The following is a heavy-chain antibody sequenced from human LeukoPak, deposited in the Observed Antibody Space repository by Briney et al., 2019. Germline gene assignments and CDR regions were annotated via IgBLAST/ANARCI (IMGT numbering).Heavy chain of an antibody. V-gene: IGHV1-18*01. CDR2: ISAYNGNT. CDR3: ARLDDILTGYYKKYYHYGMDV. Sequence: ASVKVSCKASGYTFTSYGISWVRQAPGQGLEWMGWISAYNGNTNYAQKLQGGVTMTTDTSTSTAYMELRSLRSDDTAVYYCARLDDILTGYYKKYYHYGMDVWGQGTTVTVSS. D-gene: IGHD3-9*01. CDR1: GYTFTSYG. J-gene: IGHJ6*02.